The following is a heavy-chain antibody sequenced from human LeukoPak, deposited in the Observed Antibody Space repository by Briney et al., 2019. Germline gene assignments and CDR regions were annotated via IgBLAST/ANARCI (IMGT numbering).Heavy chain of an antibody. CDR2: FSYSGNT. Sequence: SETLSLTCTVSGASISSYYWSWIRQPPGKGLEWIGYFSYSGNTNYNPSLKSRVTVSVDTSKNQFSLKLTSVTAADTAVYHCARVRIPYYYGSGSYYKARTTYFDYWGQGTLVTVSS. CDR1: GASISSYY. D-gene: IGHD3-10*01. J-gene: IGHJ4*02. V-gene: IGHV4-59*01. CDR3: ARVRIPYYYGSGSYYKARTTYFDY.